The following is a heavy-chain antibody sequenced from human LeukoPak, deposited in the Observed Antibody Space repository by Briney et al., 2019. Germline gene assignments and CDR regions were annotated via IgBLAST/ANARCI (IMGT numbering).Heavy chain of an antibody. V-gene: IGHV5-51*01. D-gene: IGHD2-8*01. J-gene: IGHJ6*02. Sequence: GESLKISCTGSGYSFPSYWIGWVRQMPGKGLEWMGIIYPSDSDTRYSPSFQGQVTISADKSINTAYLQWSSLKVSDTAMYYCASLIVGHGMDVWGQGTTVTASS. CDR1: GYSFPSYW. CDR2: IYPSDSDT. CDR3: ASLIVGHGMDV.